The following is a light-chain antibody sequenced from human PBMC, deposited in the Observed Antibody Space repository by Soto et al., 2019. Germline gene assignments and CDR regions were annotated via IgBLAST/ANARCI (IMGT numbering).Light chain of an antibody. V-gene: IGKV2D-29*01. CDR1: QSLLHSNGYNY. J-gene: IGKJ5*01. CDR2: EVS. Sequence: DIVMTQSPLSLPVTPGEQASISCRSSQSLLHSNGYNYLDWYLQKPGRPPQLLTYEVSRRLSGVPDRISGSGSGTDFTLKISRVEAVDVGVYYCMQSIQLPITFGQGTRLEIK. CDR3: MQSIQLPIT.